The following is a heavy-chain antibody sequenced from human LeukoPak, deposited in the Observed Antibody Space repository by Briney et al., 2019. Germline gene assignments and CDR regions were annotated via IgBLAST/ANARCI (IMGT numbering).Heavy chain of an antibody. CDR2: ISAYNGNT. Sequence: AASVTVSCKASGGTFSSYAISWVRQAPGQGLEWMGWISAYNGNTNYAQKLQGRVTMTTDTSTSTAYMELRSLRSDDTAVSYCARARSGGYYDYRGQGTLVTVSS. J-gene: IGHJ4*02. V-gene: IGHV1-18*01. D-gene: IGHD6-25*01. CDR1: GGTFSSYA. CDR3: ARARSGGYYDY.